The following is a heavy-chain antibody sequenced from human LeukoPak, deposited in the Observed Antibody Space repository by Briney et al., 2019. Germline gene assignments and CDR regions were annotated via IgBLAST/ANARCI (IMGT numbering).Heavy chain of an antibody. D-gene: IGHD5-12*01. CDR1: GFTFSSYS. V-gene: IGHV3-48*01. CDR3: ARGPSGYEEYYYYGMDV. CDR2: ISSSSSTI. Sequence: GGSLRLSCAASGFTFSSYSMNWVRQAPGKGLEWVSYISSSSSTIYYADSVKGRFTISRDNAKNSLYLQMNSLRAEDTAVYYCARGPSGYEEYYYYGMDVWGQGTTVTVSS. J-gene: IGHJ6*02.